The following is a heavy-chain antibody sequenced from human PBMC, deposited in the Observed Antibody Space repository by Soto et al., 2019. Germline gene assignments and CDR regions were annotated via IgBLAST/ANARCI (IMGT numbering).Heavy chain of an antibody. CDR2: MQPSTGRT. V-gene: IGHV1-8*01. CDR1: GYSFTSLD. J-gene: IGHJ6*02. Sequence: WASVKVSCKASGYSFTSLDINWVRQTAGQGLEWMGWMQPSTGRTGYAQKFKGRVTMTRDTSINTAYMELSSLRSEDTAVYYCARFQEGVATIKGDYYGMDVWGQGTTVTVSS. D-gene: IGHD5-12*01. CDR3: ARFQEGVATIKGDYYGMDV.